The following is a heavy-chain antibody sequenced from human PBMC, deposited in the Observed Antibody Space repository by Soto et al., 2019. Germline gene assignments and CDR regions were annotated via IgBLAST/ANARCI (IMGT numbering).Heavy chain of an antibody. CDR3: ARVSAPLITLLREIYYFDY. CDR2: INHSGST. D-gene: IGHD3-10*01. Sequence: SETLSLTCAVSSDSISRSHWLTWVRQSPGKGLEWLGDINHSGSTYYNPSLRSRITISLDTSNNQFSLNLNSVTAADTAVYYCARVSAPLITLLREIYYFDYWSQGTLVTVSS. CDR1: SDSISRSHW. J-gene: IGHJ4*02. V-gene: IGHV4-4*02.